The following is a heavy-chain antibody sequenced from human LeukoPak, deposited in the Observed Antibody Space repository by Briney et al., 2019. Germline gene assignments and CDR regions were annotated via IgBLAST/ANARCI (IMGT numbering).Heavy chain of an antibody. Sequence: ASVKVSCKASGGTFSSYAISWVRQAPGQGLEWMGGIIPIFGTANYAQKFQGRVTITADESTSTAYMELSSLRSEDTAVYYCARVGRIAARGPSETDYWGQGTLVTVSS. CDR2: IIPIFGTA. J-gene: IGHJ4*02. V-gene: IGHV1-69*01. D-gene: IGHD6-6*01. CDR1: GGTFSSYA. CDR3: ARVGRIAARGPSETDY.